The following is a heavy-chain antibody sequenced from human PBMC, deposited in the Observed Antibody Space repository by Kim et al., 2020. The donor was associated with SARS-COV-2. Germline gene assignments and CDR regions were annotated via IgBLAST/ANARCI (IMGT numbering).Heavy chain of an antibody. CDR3: ARDPIAAAGVFDY. J-gene: IGHJ4*02. Sequence: GQKSQGRATMTRDTSTSAVYTELSSLRSEDTAVYYCARDPIAAAGVFDYWGQGTLVTVSS. V-gene: IGHV1-46*01. D-gene: IGHD6-13*01.